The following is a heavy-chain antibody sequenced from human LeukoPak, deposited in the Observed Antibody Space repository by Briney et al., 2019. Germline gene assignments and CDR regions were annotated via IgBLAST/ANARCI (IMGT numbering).Heavy chain of an antibody. D-gene: IGHD3-9*01. CDR3: ASGPAYDILTGYLQYYFDY. CDR1: GYSFTSYW. CDR2: IYPGDSDT. Sequence: GESLKISCKGSGYSFTSYWIGWVRQMPGKVLEWMGIIYPGDSDTRYSPSFQGQVTISADKSISTAYLQWSSLKASDTAMYYCASGPAYDILTGYLQYYFDYWGQGTLVTVSS. V-gene: IGHV5-51*01. J-gene: IGHJ4*02.